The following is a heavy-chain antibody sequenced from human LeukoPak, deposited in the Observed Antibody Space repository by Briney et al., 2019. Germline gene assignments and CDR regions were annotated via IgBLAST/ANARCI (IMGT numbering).Heavy chain of an antibody. CDR1: GYTFTSYD. CDR2: MSPNSGDT. J-gene: IGHJ4*02. V-gene: IGHV1-8*01. D-gene: IGHD7-27*01. CDR3: ARGPPNWGYDY. Sequence: ASVKVSCKASGYTFTSYDFNWVRQATGQRPEWMGWMSPNSGDTGYARKFQDRVTMTRNTSISAAYMELSSLRSDDTAVYYCARGPPNWGYDYWGPGTLVTVSS.